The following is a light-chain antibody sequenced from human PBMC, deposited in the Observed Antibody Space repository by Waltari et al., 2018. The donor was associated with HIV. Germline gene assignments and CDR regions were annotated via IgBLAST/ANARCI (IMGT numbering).Light chain of an antibody. J-gene: IGKJ3*01. CDR1: QSVSSN. Sequence: ENVLTQSPATLSLSPGERATLSCRASQSVSSNLAWYQQKPGQAPRLLIYDASNRATGIPVRFSGGGSGTDFTLTISSLEPEDFAVYYCQQRSNWLPFTFGPGTKVDIK. CDR3: QQRSNWLPFT. CDR2: DAS. V-gene: IGKV3-11*01.